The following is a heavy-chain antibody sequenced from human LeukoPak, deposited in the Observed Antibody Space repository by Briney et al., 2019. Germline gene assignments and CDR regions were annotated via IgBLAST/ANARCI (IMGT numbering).Heavy chain of an antibody. CDR2: IYSGENA. Sequence: GGSLRLSCAASGFTVTSNYMSWVRQAPGKGLEWVSVIYSGENAYYADSVRGRFTISRDSSKNTLYLQMHSLRAEDTAIYYCARAAYDNSGYLTLWGQGTLVTVSS. D-gene: IGHD3-22*01. CDR1: GFTVTSNY. J-gene: IGHJ4*02. V-gene: IGHV3-53*01. CDR3: ARAAYDNSGYLTL.